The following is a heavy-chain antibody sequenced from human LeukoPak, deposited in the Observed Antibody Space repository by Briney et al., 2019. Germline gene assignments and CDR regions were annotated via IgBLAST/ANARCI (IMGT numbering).Heavy chain of an antibody. Sequence: GASLRLSCAASGFSVGTNYMSWVRQAPGKGLEWVSVIYSGGSTYYADSVKGRFTISRDNSKNTLYLLMNSVRAEDTAVYYCAKGPQHSTYWYRFDSWGQGTLVTVSS. CDR2: IYSGGST. D-gene: IGHD6-13*01. V-gene: IGHV3-53*01. CDR1: GFSVGTNY. J-gene: IGHJ4*02. CDR3: AKGPQHSTYWYRFDS.